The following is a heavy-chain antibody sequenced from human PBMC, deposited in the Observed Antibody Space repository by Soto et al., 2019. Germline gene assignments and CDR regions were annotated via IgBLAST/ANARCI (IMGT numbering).Heavy chain of an antibody. D-gene: IGHD6-19*01. CDR1: GGSFSGYY. Sequence: SETLSLTCAVYGGSFSGYYWSWIRQPPGKGLEWIGEINHSGSTNYNPSLKSRVTISVDTSKNQFPLKLSSVTAADTAVYYCAKSRGIYSSGWYVDYWGQGTLVTVSS. CDR2: INHSGST. V-gene: IGHV4-34*01. CDR3: AKSRGIYSSGWYVDY. J-gene: IGHJ4*02.